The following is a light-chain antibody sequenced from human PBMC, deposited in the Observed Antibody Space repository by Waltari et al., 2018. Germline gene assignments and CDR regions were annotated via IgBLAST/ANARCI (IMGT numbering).Light chain of an antibody. CDR1: QSVRVY. CDR3: QQRHNWPLT. Sequence: EIVLTQSPATLSLSPGERATLSCRASQSVRVYLAWYQQKPAQAPRLLIYDTSNRAPGTPDRFGGSGSGTDFSLSISSLEPEDFAVYYCQQRHNWPLTFGGGTKVEIK. V-gene: IGKV3-11*01. J-gene: IGKJ4*01. CDR2: DTS.